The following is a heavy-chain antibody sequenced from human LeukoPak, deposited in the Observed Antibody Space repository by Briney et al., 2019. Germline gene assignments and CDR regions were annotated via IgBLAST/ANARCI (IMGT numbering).Heavy chain of an antibody. V-gene: IGHV3-53*01. CDR1: GFSVSSNF. CDR3: ARDGYGNNYMDV. J-gene: IGHJ6*03. Sequence: GGSLRLSCAASGFSVSSNFMSWVRQAPGKGLEWVSVIYSGGTTYYADSVKGRFTISRDNSKNTLSLQMNNLKAEDTAVYYCARDGYGNNYMDVWGKGTTVTVSS. CDR2: IYSGGTT. D-gene: IGHD1/OR15-1a*01.